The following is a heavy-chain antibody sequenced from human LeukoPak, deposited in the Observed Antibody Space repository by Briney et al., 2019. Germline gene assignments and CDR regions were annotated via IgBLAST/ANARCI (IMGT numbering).Heavy chain of an antibody. V-gene: IGHV1-24*01. CDR3: ATGGLMNQYDAFDI. CDR2: FDPEDGET. CDR1: GYTLTELS. Sequence: ASVKVSCKVSGYTLTELSMHWVRQAPGKGLEWMGGFDPEDGETIYAQKFQGRVTMTEDTSTDTAYMELSSLRSEDTAVYYCATGGLMNQYDAFDIWGQGTMVTVSS. D-gene: IGHD1-14*01. J-gene: IGHJ3*02.